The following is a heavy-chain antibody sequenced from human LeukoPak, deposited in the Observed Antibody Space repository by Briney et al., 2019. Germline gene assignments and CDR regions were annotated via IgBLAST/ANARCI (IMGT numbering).Heavy chain of an antibody. CDR1: GFTFSSYA. V-gene: IGHV3-64D*06. CDR2: ISSNGGST. CDR3: VKDALWFGESIGGDFDY. Sequence: PGGSLRLSCSASGFTFSSYAMHWVRQAPGKGLEYVSAISSNGGSTYYADSVKGRFTISRDNSKYTLYLQMSSLRAEDTAVYYCVKDALWFGESIGGDFDYWGQGTLVTVSS. J-gene: IGHJ4*02. D-gene: IGHD3-10*01.